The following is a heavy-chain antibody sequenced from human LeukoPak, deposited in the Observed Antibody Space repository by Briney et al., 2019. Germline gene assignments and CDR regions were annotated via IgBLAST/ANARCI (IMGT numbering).Heavy chain of an antibody. CDR1: GYTFTSYG. D-gene: IGHD6-13*01. CDR3: ARDSSSWGLGNFDY. Sequence: ASVKVSCKASGYTFTSYGISWARQAPGQGLEWMGWISAYNGNTNYAQKLQGRVTMTTDTSTSTAYMELRSLRSDDTAVYYCARDSSSWGLGNFDYWGQGTLVTVSS. CDR2: ISAYNGNT. V-gene: IGHV1-18*01. J-gene: IGHJ4*02.